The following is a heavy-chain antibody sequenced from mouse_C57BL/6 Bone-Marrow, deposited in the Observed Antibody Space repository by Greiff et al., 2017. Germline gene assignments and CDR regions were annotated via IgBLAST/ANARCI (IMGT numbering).Heavy chain of an antibody. Sequence: ESGPGLVKPSQSLSLTCSVTGYSITSGYYWNWIRQFPGNKLEWMGYISYDGSNNYNPSLKNRISITRDTSKNQFFLKLNSVTTEDTATYYCARDHDGHYVDYFDYWGQGTTLTVSS. V-gene: IGHV3-6*01. CDR2: ISYDGSN. CDR3: ARDHDGHYVDYFDY. CDR1: GYSITSGYY. J-gene: IGHJ2*01. D-gene: IGHD2-3*01.